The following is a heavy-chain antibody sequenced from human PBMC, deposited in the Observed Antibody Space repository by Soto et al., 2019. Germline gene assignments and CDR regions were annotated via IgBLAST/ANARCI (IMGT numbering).Heavy chain of an antibody. Sequence: QVQLVQSGAEVKKPGSSVKVSCKASGGTFSSYTISWVRQAPGQGLEWMGRIIPILGIANYAQKFQGRVTVTADKSTSTGYMEVSSLRSEDTAVYYCTGTVTTLAQTFDYWGQGTLVTVSS. CDR2: IIPILGIA. CDR1: GGTFSSYT. V-gene: IGHV1-69*02. D-gene: IGHD4-17*01. CDR3: TGTVTTLAQTFDY. J-gene: IGHJ4*02.